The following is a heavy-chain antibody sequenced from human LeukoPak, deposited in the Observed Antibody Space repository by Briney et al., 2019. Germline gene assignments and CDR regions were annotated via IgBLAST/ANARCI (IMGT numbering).Heavy chain of an antibody. Sequence: GGSLRLSCAASGFTFSSYAMSWVRQAPGKGLEWVSAISGSGGSTYYADSVKGRFSVSRDTSKNTVYLQMNSLKAEDTATYYCAKVGPKSYFASGSYCDYWGQGTLVTVSS. CDR2: ISGSGGST. D-gene: IGHD3-10*01. CDR3: AKVGPKSYFASGSYCDY. J-gene: IGHJ4*02. CDR1: GFTFSSYA. V-gene: IGHV3-23*01.